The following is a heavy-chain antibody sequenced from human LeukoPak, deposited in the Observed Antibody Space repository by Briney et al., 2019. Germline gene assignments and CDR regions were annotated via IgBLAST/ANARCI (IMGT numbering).Heavy chain of an antibody. D-gene: IGHD3-10*01. V-gene: IGHV4-39*07. CDR1: GGSISSSSYY. CDR2: IYYGGST. J-gene: IGHJ4*02. CDR3: ARRGYGSGSYYNSRPPHSLDY. Sequence: PSETLSLTCTVPGGSISSSSYYWGWIRQPPGKRLEWIGSIYYGGSTLYNPSLKSRVTISVDTSKNQFSLKLSSVTAADAAVYYCARRGYGSGSYYNSRPPHSLDYWGQGTLVTVSS.